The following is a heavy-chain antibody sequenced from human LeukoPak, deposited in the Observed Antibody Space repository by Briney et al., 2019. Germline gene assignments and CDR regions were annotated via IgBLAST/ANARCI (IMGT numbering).Heavy chain of an antibody. CDR3: AKVAKYYYGSETYYFFEH. Sequence: GGSLRLSCAASGFSVSSNYMSWVRQAPGKGLEWVASINQDGTEKYYVDSVKGRFTISRDNAKNSLYLQMNSLRVEDTAVFYCAKVAKYYYGSETYYFFEHWGQGTPVTASS. J-gene: IGHJ4*02. D-gene: IGHD3-10*01. V-gene: IGHV3-7*01. CDR2: INQDGTEK. CDR1: GFSVSSNY.